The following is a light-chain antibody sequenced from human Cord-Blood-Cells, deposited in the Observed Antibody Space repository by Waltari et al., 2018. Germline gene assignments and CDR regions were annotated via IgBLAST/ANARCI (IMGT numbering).Light chain of an antibody. J-gene: IGLJ2*01. CDR1: RSDFGSYNF. V-gene: IGLV2-23*01. CDR3: CSYAGSSTVV. CDR2: EGS. Sequence: QSALTQPASVSGSPGQSITISCTGTRSDFGSYNFVSWYQQHPGKATKLMIYEGSKRPSGVSNRFSGSKSGNTASLTISGLQAEDEADYYCCSYAGSSTVVFGGGTKLTVL.